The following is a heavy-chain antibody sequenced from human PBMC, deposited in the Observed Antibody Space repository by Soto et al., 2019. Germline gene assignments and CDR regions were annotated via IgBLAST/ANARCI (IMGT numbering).Heavy chain of an antibody. Sequence: KPGGSLRLSCAASGSTFTRYSMNWVRQAPGKGLEWVSSISSTTNYIYYADSMKGRLTVSRDNAKNSVYLEMNSLSAEDTAVYYCARESEDLTSNFDYWGQGTLVTVSS. J-gene: IGHJ4*02. CDR1: GSTFTRYS. V-gene: IGHV3-21*01. CDR2: ISSTTNYI. CDR3: ARESEDLTSNFDY.